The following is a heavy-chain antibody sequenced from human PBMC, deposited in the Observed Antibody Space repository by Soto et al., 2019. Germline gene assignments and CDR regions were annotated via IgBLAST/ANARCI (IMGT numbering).Heavy chain of an antibody. Sequence: QVQLVESGGGVVQPGRSLRLSCAASGFTFSSYGMHWVRQAPGKGLEWVAVIWYDGSNKYYADSVKGRFTISRDNSKNTLYLQMNSLRAEDTAVYYCARDPLRTYDFWSGYYPYYFDYWGQGTLVTVSS. J-gene: IGHJ4*02. V-gene: IGHV3-33*01. CDR3: ARDPLRTYDFWSGYYPYYFDY. D-gene: IGHD3-3*01. CDR1: GFTFSSYG. CDR2: IWYDGSNK.